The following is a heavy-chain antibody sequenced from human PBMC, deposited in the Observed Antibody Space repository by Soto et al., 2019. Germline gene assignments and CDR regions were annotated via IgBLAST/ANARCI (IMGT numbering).Heavy chain of an antibody. D-gene: IGHD3-10*01. CDR2: IIPIFGKT. CDR3: AGVQPLVRGDILTGSPVMYV. J-gene: IGHJ6*02. CDR1: GDAFTNFA. V-gene: IGHV1-69*13. Sequence: SVKVSSKASGDAFTNFAIRWVRQAHGQGLEWMRGIIPIFGKTNYALQFQGRVTITADESTSKAYMELSTLRFEDTAVYYCAGVQPLVRGDILTGSPVMYVWGQGTTVTVSS.